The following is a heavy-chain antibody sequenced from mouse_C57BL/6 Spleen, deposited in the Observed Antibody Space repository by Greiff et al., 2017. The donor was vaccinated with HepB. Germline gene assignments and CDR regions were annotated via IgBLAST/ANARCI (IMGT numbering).Heavy chain of an antibody. CDR3: ARKDYYGSYFDY. D-gene: IGHD1-1*01. CDR2: INPNNGGT. V-gene: IGHV1-22*01. J-gene: IGHJ2*01. Sequence: EVQLQQSGPELVKPGASVKMSCKASGYTFTDYNMHWVKQSHGKSLEWIGYINPNNGGTSYNQKFKGKATLTVNKSSSTAYMELRSLTSEDSAVYYCARKDYYGSYFDYWGQGTTLTVSS. CDR1: GYTFTDYN.